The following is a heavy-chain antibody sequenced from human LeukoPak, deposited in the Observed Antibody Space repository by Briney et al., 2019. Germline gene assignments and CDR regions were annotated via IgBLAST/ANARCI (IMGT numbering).Heavy chain of an antibody. CDR3: ARRKGGSDSIDY. CDR1: SYSISISSGYY. J-gene: IGHJ4*02. Sequence: PSETLSLTCAVSSYSISISSGYYWDWIRQPPGKGLEWIGTISHIGTTYYTPSLKSRVTVSVDTSKNQFSLRLTSVTAADTAIYYCARRKGGSDSIDYWGQGTLVSMSS. D-gene: IGHD2-21*02. V-gene: IGHV4-38-2*01. CDR2: ISHIGTT.